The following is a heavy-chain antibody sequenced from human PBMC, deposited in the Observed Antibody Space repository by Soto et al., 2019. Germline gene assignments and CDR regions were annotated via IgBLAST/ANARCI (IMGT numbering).Heavy chain of an antibody. CDR2: IYPGDSDT. CDR3: ARHVPVSGGSYYYYMDV. J-gene: IGHJ6*03. CDR1: GYSFTSYW. D-gene: IGHD2-15*01. Sequence: PGESLKISCKGSGYSFTSYWIGWVRQMPGKGLEWMGIIYPGDSDTRYSPSFQGQVTISADKSISTAYLQWSSLKASDTAMYYCARHVPVSGGSYYYYMDVWGKGTTVTVSS. V-gene: IGHV5-51*01.